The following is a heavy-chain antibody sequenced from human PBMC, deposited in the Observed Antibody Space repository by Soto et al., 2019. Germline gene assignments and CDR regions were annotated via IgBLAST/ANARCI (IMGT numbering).Heavy chain of an antibody. D-gene: IGHD3-3*01. Sequence: RQPPGKGLEWIGSIHYSGSTYYSPSLKSRVTLSVDTSKNKFSVNLSAVSAADTAVYYCAMIVGVSEALGTIANWCSGTLV. J-gene: IGHJ4*02. V-gene: IGHV4-39*01. CDR2: IHYSGST. CDR3: AMIVGVSEALGTIAN.